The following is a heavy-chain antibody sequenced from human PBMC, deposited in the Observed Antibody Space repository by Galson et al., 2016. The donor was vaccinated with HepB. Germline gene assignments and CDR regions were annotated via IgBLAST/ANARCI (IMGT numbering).Heavy chain of an antibody. J-gene: IGHJ6*02. V-gene: IGHV4-31*03. CDR3: ASGRWYSSGWFSPDDYYGMDV. D-gene: IGHD6-19*01. Sequence: TLSLTCTVSGGSISSGGYYWTWIRQHPGKGLEWIGYIHYSGSTYYNPSLKSRVIISVDTSKNQFSLKLSSVTAADTAVYYCASGRWYSSGWFSPDDYYGMDVWGQGTTVTVSS. CDR2: IHYSGST. CDR1: GGSISSGGYY.